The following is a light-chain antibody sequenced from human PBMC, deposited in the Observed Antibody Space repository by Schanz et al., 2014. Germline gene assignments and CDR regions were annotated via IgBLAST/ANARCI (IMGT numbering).Light chain of an antibody. Sequence: DIQMTQSPSSLSASVGDRVTLTCRASQSISSSLNWYQQKPGKAPKLLIYAASSLQSGVPSRFSGSGSGTDFTLTISSLQPEDFATYSCQQSYSTLPAFGQGTKVEIK. CDR1: QSISSS. V-gene: IGKV1-39*01. CDR2: AAS. J-gene: IGKJ1*01. CDR3: QQSYSTLPA.